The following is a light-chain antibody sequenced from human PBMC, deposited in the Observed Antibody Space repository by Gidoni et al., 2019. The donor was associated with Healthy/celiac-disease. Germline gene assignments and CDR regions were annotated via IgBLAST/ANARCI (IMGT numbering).Light chain of an antibody. CDR2: GKN. Sequence: SSELTQDPAVSVALGQTVRITCQGDNLRSYYASWYQQKPGQAPVLVIYGKNNRPSGIPDRFSGSSSGNTASLTITGAQAEDEADYYCNSRDSSGNRLHVVFGGGTKLTVL. CDR3: NSRDSSGNRLHVV. V-gene: IGLV3-19*01. CDR1: NLRSYY. J-gene: IGLJ2*01.